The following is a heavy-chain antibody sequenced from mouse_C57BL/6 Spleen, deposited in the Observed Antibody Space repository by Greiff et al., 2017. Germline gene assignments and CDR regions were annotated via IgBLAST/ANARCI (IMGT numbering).Heavy chain of an antibody. CDR1: GFTFSDYG. CDR3: ASDYSNNRFAY. D-gene: IGHD2-5*01. CDR2: ISSGSSTI. V-gene: IGHV5-17*01. J-gene: IGHJ3*01. Sequence: EVKVVESGGGLVKPGGSLKLSCAASGFTFSDYGMHWVRQAPEKGLEWVAYISSGSSTIYYADTVKGRFTISRDNAKNTLFLQMTSLRSEDTAMYYCASDYSNNRFAYWGQGTLVTGAA.